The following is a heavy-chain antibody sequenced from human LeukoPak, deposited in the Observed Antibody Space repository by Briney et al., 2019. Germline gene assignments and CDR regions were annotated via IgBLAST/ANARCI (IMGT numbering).Heavy chain of an antibody. V-gene: IGHV4-34*01. D-gene: IGHD6-19*01. CDR1: GGSFSGYY. Sequence: SETLYLTCAVYGGSFSGYYWSWIRQPPGKGLEWTGEINHSGSTNYNPSLKSRVTISVDTSKNQFSLKLSSVTAADTAVYYCARANSSGWYRGLLDYWGQGTLVTVSS. CDR2: INHSGST. J-gene: IGHJ4*02. CDR3: ARANSSGWYRGLLDY.